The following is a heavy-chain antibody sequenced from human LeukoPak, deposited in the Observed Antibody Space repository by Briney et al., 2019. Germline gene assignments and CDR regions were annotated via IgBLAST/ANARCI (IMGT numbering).Heavy chain of an antibody. J-gene: IGHJ4*02. Sequence: ASETLSLTCTVSGGSISSSSYYWGWIRQPPGKGLEWIGSIYYSGSTYYNPSLKSRVTISVDTSKNQFSLKLSSVTAADTAVYYCARHYYGDHFDYWGQGTLVTVSS. CDR1: GGSISSSSYY. V-gene: IGHV4-39*01. D-gene: IGHD4-17*01. CDR2: IYYSGST. CDR3: ARHYYGDHFDY.